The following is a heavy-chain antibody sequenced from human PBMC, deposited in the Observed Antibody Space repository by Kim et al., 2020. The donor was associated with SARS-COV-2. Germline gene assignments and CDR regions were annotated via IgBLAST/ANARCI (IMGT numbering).Heavy chain of an antibody. J-gene: IGHJ6*02. CDR2: IYYSGST. Sequence: SETLSLTCTVSGGSISSSSYYWGWIRQPPGKGLAWIGSIYYSGSTFYNPSLKSRVTISVDTSKNQFSLKLSSVTAADTAVYYCARHIIAAAGPPYGMDVWGQGTTVTVSS. D-gene: IGHD6-13*01. CDR1: GGSISSSSYY. V-gene: IGHV4-39*01. CDR3: ARHIIAAAGPPYGMDV.